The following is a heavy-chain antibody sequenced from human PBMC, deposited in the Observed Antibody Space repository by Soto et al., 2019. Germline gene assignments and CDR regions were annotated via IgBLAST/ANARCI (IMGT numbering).Heavy chain of an antibody. CDR1: GYTFSSYT. CDR2: ISCNNGDT. J-gene: IGHJ6*02. D-gene: IGHD2-8*02. CDR3: ERDRDVVLVPPPTYDYYYYGMDV. Sequence: QVQLVQSGPEVKKPGASVKVSCKTSGYTFSSYTISWVRQAPGQGLEWMGWISCNNGDTKYAQKIQGRVTMTTDTSTSTAHMELRSLRSDDTAVYYCERDRDVVLVPPPTYDYYYYGMDVCGQGTTVTVSS. V-gene: IGHV1-18*04.